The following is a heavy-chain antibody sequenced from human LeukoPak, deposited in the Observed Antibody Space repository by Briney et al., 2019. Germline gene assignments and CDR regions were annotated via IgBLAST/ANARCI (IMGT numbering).Heavy chain of an antibody. D-gene: IGHD3-10*01. Sequence: TSSETLSLTCVVSAFSVTSSYYWGWIRQSPGKGLEWIGSVYHSGDTYYNPSLEGRVAMSVDTPKNQLSLKLSSVTAADTAVYYCARERPSIVRGVQTPFDYWGQGTLVTVSS. V-gene: IGHV4-38-2*02. J-gene: IGHJ4*02. CDR3: ARERPSIVRGVQTPFDY. CDR1: AFSVTSSYY. CDR2: VYHSGDT.